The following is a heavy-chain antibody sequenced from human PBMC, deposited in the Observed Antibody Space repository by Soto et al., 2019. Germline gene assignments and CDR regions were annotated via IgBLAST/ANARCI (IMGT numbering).Heavy chain of an antibody. Sequence: PSETLSLTCAVYGGSFSGYYWSWIRQPPGKGLEWIGEINHSGSTNYNPSLKSRVTTSVDTSKNQFSLKLSSVTAADTAVYYCARGRLTISGTPRRYYYMDVWGKGTTVTVSS. CDR2: INHSGST. V-gene: IGHV4-34*01. D-gene: IGHD3-3*01. CDR3: ARGRLTISGTPRRYYYMDV. J-gene: IGHJ6*03. CDR1: GGSFSGYY.